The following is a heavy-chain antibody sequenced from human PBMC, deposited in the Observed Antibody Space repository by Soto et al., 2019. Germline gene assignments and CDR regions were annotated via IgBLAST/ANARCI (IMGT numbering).Heavy chain of an antibody. Sequence: ASVKVSCKASGYTFTNNDVSWVRQATGQGLEWMGWMNPGSGDTGYAQKFQGRVTMTRDISIATAYMELSSLRSDDAAIYYCATIATFGSLNCFDPWGQGTLVTVSS. CDR3: ATIATFGSLNCFDP. V-gene: IGHV1-8*01. D-gene: IGHD3-10*01. CDR2: MNPGSGDT. CDR1: GYTFTNND. J-gene: IGHJ5*02.